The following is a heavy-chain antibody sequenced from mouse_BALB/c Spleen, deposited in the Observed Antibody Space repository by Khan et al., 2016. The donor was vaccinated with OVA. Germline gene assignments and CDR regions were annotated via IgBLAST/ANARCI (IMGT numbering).Heavy chain of an antibody. J-gene: IGHJ3*01. CDR3: ARGGYSVFAY. Sequence: QVQLQQPGPELVRPGASVKMSCKASGYTFTDYIIHWVKQTTGQGLEWIGDISPGSGSTYYNEKFKGKATLTADKSSNTAYMQSSSLTSEDSAVYFCARGGYSVFAYWGQGTLVTVSA. CDR2: ISPGSGST. CDR1: GYTFTDYI. D-gene: IGHD2-14*01. V-gene: IGHV1-77*01.